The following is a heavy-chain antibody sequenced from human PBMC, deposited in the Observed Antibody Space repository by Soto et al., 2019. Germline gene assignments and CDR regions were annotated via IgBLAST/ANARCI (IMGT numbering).Heavy chain of an antibody. CDR1: GGTFSSYT. V-gene: IGHV1-69*08. CDR3: ARDIAVAGNYFDY. J-gene: IGHJ4*02. Sequence: QVQLVQSGAEVKKPGSSVKVSCKASGGTFSSYTISWVRQAPGQGLEWMGRIIPILGIANYAQKFQGRVTITADKSTSTAYMELSSLRSEDTAVYYCARDIAVAGNYFDYWAQGTLVTVSS. D-gene: IGHD6-19*01. CDR2: IIPILGIA.